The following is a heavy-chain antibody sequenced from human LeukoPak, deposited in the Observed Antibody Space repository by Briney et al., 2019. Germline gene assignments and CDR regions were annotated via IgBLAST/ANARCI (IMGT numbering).Heavy chain of an antibody. D-gene: IGHD3-10*01. CDR3: ARQTTMVRGVINPFDY. J-gene: IGHJ4*02. CDR2: IYYSGIT. V-gene: IGHV4-39*01. CDR1: GGSISTTDRY. Sequence: SETLSLTCTVSGGSISTTDRYWGWVRQPPGKGLEWIGSIYYSGITYHNPSLKSRVTISVDTSKNQFSLKLTSVTAADTAVYYCARQTTMVRGVINPFDYWGQGTLVTVSS.